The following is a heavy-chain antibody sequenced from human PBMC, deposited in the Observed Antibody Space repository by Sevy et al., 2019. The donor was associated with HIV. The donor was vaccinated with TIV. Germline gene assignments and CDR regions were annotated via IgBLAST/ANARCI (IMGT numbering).Heavy chain of an antibody. V-gene: IGHV3-53*01. CDR2: IHSGGKI. J-gene: IGHJ6*02. CDR3: AKDQGAHYYYGMDV. Sequence: GGSLRLSCAASGFSVSSNYMSWVRQAPGKGPEWVSVIHSGGKISYADSVQGRFTISRDNSKNTLYLQMNSLRAEDTAVYYCAKDQGAHYYYGMDVWGQGTTVTVSS. CDR1: GFSVSSNY.